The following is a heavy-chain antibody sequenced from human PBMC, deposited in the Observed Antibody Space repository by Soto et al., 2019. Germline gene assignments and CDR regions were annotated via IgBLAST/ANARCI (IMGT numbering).Heavy chain of an antibody. V-gene: IGHV1-69*13. CDR2: IIPIFGTA. D-gene: IGHD6-25*01. CDR3: ARRGYDAFDI. Sequence: GASVKVSCKASGGTFSSYAISWVRQAPGQGLEWMGGIIPIFGTANYAQKFQGRVTITADESTSTAYMELSSLRSEDTAVYYCARRGYDAFDIWGQGTMVTVSS. J-gene: IGHJ3*02. CDR1: GGTFSSYA.